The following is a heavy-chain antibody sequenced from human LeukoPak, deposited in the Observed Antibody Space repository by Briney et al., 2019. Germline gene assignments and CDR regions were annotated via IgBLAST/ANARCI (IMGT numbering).Heavy chain of an antibody. CDR1: GVSISSGGYF. CDR3: ARDRRIVGATTADY. Sequence: SQTLSLTCTVSGVSISSGGYFWSWIRQPAGKGLEWIGRFYVSGSTNYNPSLQSRVTISVDTSKNQFSLKLSSVTAADTAVYYCARDRRIVGATTADYWGQGTLVTVSS. D-gene: IGHD1-26*01. V-gene: IGHV4-61*02. J-gene: IGHJ4*02. CDR2: FYVSGST.